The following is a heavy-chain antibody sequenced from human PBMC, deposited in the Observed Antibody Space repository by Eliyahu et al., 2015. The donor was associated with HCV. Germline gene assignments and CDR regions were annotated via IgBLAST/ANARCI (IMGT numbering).Heavy chain of an antibody. CDR1: GGSISSXSYY. V-gene: IGHV4-39*01. J-gene: IGHJ4*02. CDR3: ARQGVQLWRLDY. Sequence: QLQLQESGPGLVKPSETLSLTCTVXGGSISSXSYYWGWXRQPPGKGLEWXGSIYYSGSTYYNPSLKSRVTISVDTSKNQFSLKLSSVTAADTAVYYCARQGVQLWRLDYWGQGTLVTVSS. D-gene: IGHD5-18*01. CDR2: IYYSGST.